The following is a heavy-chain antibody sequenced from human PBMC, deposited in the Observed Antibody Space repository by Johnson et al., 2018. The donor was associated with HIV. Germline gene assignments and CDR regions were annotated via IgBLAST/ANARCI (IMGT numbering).Heavy chain of an antibody. CDR1: GFTFDDYG. CDR3: ARWIRYCGGDCYDVFDI. V-gene: IGHV3-20*04. CDR2: INWNGGST. Sequence: MQLVESGGGVVRPGGSLRLSCAASGFTFDDYGMSWVRQAPGKGLEWVSGINWNGGSTSYADSVKGRFTISRDNAKNSLYLQMNSLRAEDTALYYCARWIRYCGGDCYDVFDIWGQGTMVTVSS. D-gene: IGHD2-21*02. J-gene: IGHJ3*02.